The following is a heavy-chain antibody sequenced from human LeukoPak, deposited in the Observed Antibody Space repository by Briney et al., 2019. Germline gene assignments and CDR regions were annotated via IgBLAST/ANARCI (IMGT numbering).Heavy chain of an antibody. Sequence: PGGSLRLSCAASGFTFSSYWMSWVRQAPGRGLEWVANINQDGCEKYYVDSVKGRFTISRDNAKNSLYLQMNSLGAEDLAECDCARDTTALSWFDPWGQGTLVTVSS. D-gene: IGHD2/OR15-2a*01. J-gene: IGHJ5*02. CDR1: GFTFSSYW. V-gene: IGHV3-7*01. CDR2: INQDGCEK. CDR3: ARDTTALSWFDP.